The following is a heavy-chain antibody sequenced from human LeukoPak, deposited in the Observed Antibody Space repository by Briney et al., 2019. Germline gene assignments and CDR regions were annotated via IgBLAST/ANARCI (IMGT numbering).Heavy chain of an antibody. CDR3: AEGDYGDYVDAFDI. CDR2: ISYDGSNK. CDR1: GFTFSSYG. Sequence: GGSLRLSCAASGFTFSSYGMHWVRQAPGKGLEWVAVISYDGSNKYYADSVKGRFTISRDNSKNTLYLQMNSLRAEDTAVYYCAEGDYGDYVDAFDIWGQGTMVTVSS. V-gene: IGHV3-30*03. J-gene: IGHJ3*02. D-gene: IGHD4-17*01.